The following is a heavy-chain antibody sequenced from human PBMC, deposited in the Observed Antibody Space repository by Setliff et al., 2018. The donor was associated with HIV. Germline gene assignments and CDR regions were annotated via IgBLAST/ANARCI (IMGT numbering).Heavy chain of an antibody. D-gene: IGHD3-9*01. CDR2: ISHSGIV. CDR1: GGSFSGFY. Sequence: SETLSLTCVVYGGSFSGFYWTWIRQAPGKGLEWIGEISHSGIVNYSPSLKSRLIISVDTSNNQFFMRLSSVAAADTAVYYCARYVSDWFYIDSWGQGTLVTVSS. V-gene: IGHV4-34*10. CDR3: ARYVSDWFYIDS. J-gene: IGHJ4*02.